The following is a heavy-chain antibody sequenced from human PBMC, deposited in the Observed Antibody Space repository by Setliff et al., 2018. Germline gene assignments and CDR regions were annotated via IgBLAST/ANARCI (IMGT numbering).Heavy chain of an antibody. D-gene: IGHD3-16*02. Sequence: SETLSLTCTVSGGSISSYYWSWIRQPPGKGLEWIGYIYYSGSTNYNPSLKSRITISVDTSKNQFSLKLSSVTAADTAVYYCARESPLDDYVWGSYRSYYFDYWGQGTLVTVSS. CDR1: GGSISSYY. CDR3: ARESPLDDYVWGSYRSYYFDY. J-gene: IGHJ4*02. CDR2: IYYSGST. V-gene: IGHV4-59*01.